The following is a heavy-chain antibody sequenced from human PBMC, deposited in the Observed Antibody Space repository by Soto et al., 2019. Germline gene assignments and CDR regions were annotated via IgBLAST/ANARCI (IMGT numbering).Heavy chain of an antibody. CDR2: ISWNSGSI. D-gene: IGHD6-19*01. Sequence: EVQLVESGGGLVQPGRSLRLSCAASGFTFDDYAMHWVRQAPGKGLEWVSGISWNSGSIGYADSVKGRFTISRDNAKTSLYLQMNSLRAEDTALYYCAKDKIAVAGTDLDYWGQGTLVTVSS. CDR1: GFTFDDYA. V-gene: IGHV3-9*01. J-gene: IGHJ4*02. CDR3: AKDKIAVAGTDLDY.